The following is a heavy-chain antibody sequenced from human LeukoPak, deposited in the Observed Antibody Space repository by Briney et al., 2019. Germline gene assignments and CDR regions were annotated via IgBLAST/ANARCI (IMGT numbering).Heavy chain of an antibody. CDR3: ARKNRTPLRNNWFDS. Sequence: GESLKTSCQGSGXSFTTYWIAWVRQMPGKGMEWMGIINPGDSNTKYSPSVQGQVTISADKSIGTAYLQWNSLKASDTAIYYCARKNRTPLRNNWFDSWGQGTLVTVSS. CDR2: INPGDSNT. V-gene: IGHV5-51*01. D-gene: IGHD1-1*01. CDR1: GXSFTTYW. J-gene: IGHJ5*01.